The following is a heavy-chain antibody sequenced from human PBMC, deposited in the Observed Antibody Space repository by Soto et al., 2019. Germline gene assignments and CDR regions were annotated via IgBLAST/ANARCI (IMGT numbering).Heavy chain of an antibody. J-gene: IGHJ6*02. CDR3: ARHGYYYDSSDYFYP. Sequence: GGSLRLSCAASGFNFSTYSMDWVRQAPGKGLEWVSSVSSSSSYIYYADSVKGRFTISRDNAKNSLSLQMESLRAEDTAVYYCARHGYYYDSSDYFYPRGQGTTVTVSX. V-gene: IGHV3-21*01. CDR2: VSSSSSYI. D-gene: IGHD3-22*01. CDR1: GFNFSTYS.